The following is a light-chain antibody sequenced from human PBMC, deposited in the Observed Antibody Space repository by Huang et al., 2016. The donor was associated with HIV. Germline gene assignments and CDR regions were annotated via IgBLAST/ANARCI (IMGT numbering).Light chain of an antibody. J-gene: IGKJ5*01. V-gene: IGKV1-39*01. CDR1: QRISTY. CDR3: QQTYSTAIT. CDR2: AAS. Sequence: DIQMTQSPSSLSASVGDRVTITCRASQRISTYLNWYQQKPGKAPKLLIFAASTLQSGGPSTFSGSGSGTDFTLTISSLQPEDFATYYCQQTYSTAITFGQGTRLEIK.